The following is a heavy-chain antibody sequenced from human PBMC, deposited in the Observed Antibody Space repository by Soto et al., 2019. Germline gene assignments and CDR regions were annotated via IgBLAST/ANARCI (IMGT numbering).Heavy chain of an antibody. J-gene: IGHJ4*02. CDR2: IIPIFGTA. D-gene: IGHD2-2*01. V-gene: IGHV1-69*13. CDR1: GGTFSSYA. CDR3: ARGCNSTSCYFGVHHYFDY. Sequence: ASVKVSCKASGGTFSSYAISWVRQAPGQGLEWMGGIIPIFGTANYAQKFQGRVTITADESTSTAYMELSSLRSEDTAVYYCARGCNSTSCYFGVHHYFDYWGQGTLVTVSS.